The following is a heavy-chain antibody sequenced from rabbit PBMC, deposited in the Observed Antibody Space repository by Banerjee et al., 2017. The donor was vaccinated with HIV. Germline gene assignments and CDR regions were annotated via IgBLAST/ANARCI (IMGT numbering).Heavy chain of an antibody. D-gene: IGHD2-1*01. CDR2: IYTSSGST. Sequence: QSLEESGGDLVKPGASLTLTCTASGFDLSSHYYMCWVRQAPGKGLELIACIYTSSGSTYYASWAKGRFTISKTSSTTVTLQMTSLTVADTATYFCARGYGDHGVFKLWGPGTLVTVS. J-gene: IGHJ4*01. V-gene: IGHV1S40*01. CDR1: GFDLSSHYY. CDR3: ARGYGDHGVFKL.